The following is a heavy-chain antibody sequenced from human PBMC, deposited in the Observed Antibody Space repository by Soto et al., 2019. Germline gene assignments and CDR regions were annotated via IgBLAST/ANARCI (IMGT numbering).Heavy chain of an antibody. D-gene: IGHD2-15*01. CDR2: ISGSGGST. Sequence: PGGSLRLSCAASGFTFSSYAMSWVRQAPGKGLEWVSAISGSGGSTYYADSVKGRFTISRDNSKNTLYLQMNSLRAEDTAVYYCAKDSCVSGSCFVDYWGQGTLVTVSS. J-gene: IGHJ4*02. CDR3: AKDSCVSGSCFVDY. V-gene: IGHV3-23*01. CDR1: GFTFSSYA.